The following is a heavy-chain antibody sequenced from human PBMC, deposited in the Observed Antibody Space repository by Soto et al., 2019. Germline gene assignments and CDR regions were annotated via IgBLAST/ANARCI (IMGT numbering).Heavy chain of an antibody. Sequence: GASVKVSCKASGGTFSSYAISWVRQAPGQRLEWMGGIIPIFGTANYAQKFQGRVTITADESTSTAYMEPSSLRSEDTAVYYCARVQPAAISDAFDIWGQGTMVTVSS. V-gene: IGHV1-69*13. J-gene: IGHJ3*02. D-gene: IGHD2-2*01. CDR2: IIPIFGTA. CDR3: ARVQPAAISDAFDI. CDR1: GGTFSSYA.